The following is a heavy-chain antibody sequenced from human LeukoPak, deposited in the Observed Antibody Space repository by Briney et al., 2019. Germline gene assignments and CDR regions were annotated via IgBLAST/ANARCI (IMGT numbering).Heavy chain of an antibody. D-gene: IGHD3-22*01. J-gene: IGHJ4*02. CDR2: INHSGST. V-gene: IGHV4-34*01. CDR1: GGSFSGYY. Sequence: PSETLSLTCAVYGGSFSGYYWSWIRQPPGKGLEWIGEINHSGSTNYNPSLKSRVTISVDTSKNQFSLKLSSVTAADTAVYYCARVGYYDSSGYGHFDYWGQGTLVTVSS. CDR3: ARVGYYDSSGYGHFDY.